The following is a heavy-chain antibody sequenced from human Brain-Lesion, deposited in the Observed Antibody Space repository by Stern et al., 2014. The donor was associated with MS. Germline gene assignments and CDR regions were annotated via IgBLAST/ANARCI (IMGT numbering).Heavy chain of an antibody. CDR2: IFNSGST. D-gene: IGHD2-2*01. J-gene: IGHJ6*02. V-gene: IGHV4-61*02. CDR1: GGSISSGGYY. Sequence: VQLVQSGPGLVKPSQTLSLSCTVSGGSISSGGYYWSWIRQPAGKGLEWIGRIFNSGSTSYTPPPKSRVTISIDTSKTQFSLRLNSMTAADTAVYYCARGRVVPGFQYYATDVWGQGTTVIVSS. CDR3: ARGRVVPGFQYYATDV.